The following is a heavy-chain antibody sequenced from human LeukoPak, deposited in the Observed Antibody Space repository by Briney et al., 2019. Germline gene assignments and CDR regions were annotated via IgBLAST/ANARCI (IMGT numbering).Heavy chain of an antibody. CDR2: INPSGGGT. V-gene: IGHV1-46*01. CDR3: ARAGLLVGGFDY. Sequence: ASVKVSCKTSGYIFTSYYLHWVRQAPGQGLEWMGIINPSGGGTSYAQKFQGRVTVTRDTSTNTLYMELSSLRSEDTAVYYCARAGLLVGGFDYWGQGTLVTVSS. J-gene: IGHJ4*02. CDR1: GYIFTSYY. D-gene: IGHD2-21*02.